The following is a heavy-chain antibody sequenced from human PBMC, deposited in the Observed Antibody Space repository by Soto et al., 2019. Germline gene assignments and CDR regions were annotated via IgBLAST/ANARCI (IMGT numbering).Heavy chain of an antibody. V-gene: IGHV3-23*01. Sequence: GGSLRLSCAASGFTFSSYAMSWVRQAPGKGLEWVSAISGSGGSTYYADSVKGRFTISRDNSKNTLYLQMNSLRAEDTAVYYCAKGRHRIVVVPAFDYWGQGTLVTVSS. CDR2: ISGSGGST. D-gene: IGHD2-2*01. CDR3: AKGRHRIVVVPAFDY. J-gene: IGHJ4*02. CDR1: GFTFSSYA.